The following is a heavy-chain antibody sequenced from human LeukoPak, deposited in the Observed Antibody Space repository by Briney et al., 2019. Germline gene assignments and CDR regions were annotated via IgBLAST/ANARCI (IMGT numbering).Heavy chain of an antibody. D-gene: IGHD1-1*01. Sequence: GWPLRLSCAASGFTFSRYWLRWVGPAPGKGLDWVANIKEDGCEKYYVDSVQGRCTISRNSAKNSLYLQMNSLRAEDTAVYYCARDPLEGLDVWGKGTTVTVSS. CDR1: GFTFSRYW. CDR2: IKEDGCEK. V-gene: IGHV3-7*03. J-gene: IGHJ6*04. CDR3: ARDPLEGLDV.